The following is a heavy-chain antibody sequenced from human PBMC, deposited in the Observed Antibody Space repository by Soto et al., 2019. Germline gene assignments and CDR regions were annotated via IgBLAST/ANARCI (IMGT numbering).Heavy chain of an antibody. D-gene: IGHD4-4*01. CDR1: GATFSSYT. CDR3: ATPFDNDYILGVKCYYAMGV. CDR2: IIPILNIP. J-gene: IGHJ6*03. Sequence: QVQLVQSGAEVKKPGSSVKVSCKASGATFSSYTINWVRQAPGQGLEWMGRIIPILNIPHFAQRFQGRVRITADKIITAAYIEVRSLRSQATAVYYCATPFDNDYILGVKCYYAMGVWGKGTTVTV. V-gene: IGHV1-69*02.